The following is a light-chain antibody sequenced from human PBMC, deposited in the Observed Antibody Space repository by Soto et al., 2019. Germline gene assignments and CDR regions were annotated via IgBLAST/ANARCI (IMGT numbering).Light chain of an antibody. CDR3: QHYNNCPLP. J-gene: IGKJ1*01. Sequence: EIVMTQSPATLSVSPGERATLSCRASQSVSSNLAWYQQKPGQAPRLLVYGASTRATGIPARFSGSGSGTDFALTITPLHSDFFSFDSCQHYNNCPLPFAHGT. CDR2: GAS. V-gene: IGKV3-15*01. CDR1: QSVSSN.